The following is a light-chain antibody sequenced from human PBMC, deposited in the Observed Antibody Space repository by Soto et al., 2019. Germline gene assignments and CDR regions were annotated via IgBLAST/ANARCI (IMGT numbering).Light chain of an antibody. V-gene: IGKV3-15*01. CDR3: QQYNNWPFS. Sequence: EIVMTQSPDTLSVSPRERATLTCRAGQGVTTNFAWYQQKSGQSPRLLIYDVSIRATGVPARFSATGSETDFTLTISGLQSGDSAVYFCQQYNNWPFSFGQGTRLEIK. CDR1: QGVTTN. CDR2: DVS. J-gene: IGKJ5*01.